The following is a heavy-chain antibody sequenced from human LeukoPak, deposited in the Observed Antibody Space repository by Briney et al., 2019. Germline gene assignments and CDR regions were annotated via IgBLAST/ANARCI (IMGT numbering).Heavy chain of an antibody. CDR2: INHSGST. CDR3: AKDTGAAAGTDFGY. V-gene: IGHV4-34*01. CDR1: GGSFSGYY. J-gene: IGHJ4*02. D-gene: IGHD6-13*01. Sequence: SETLSLTCAVYGGSFSGYYWSWIRQPPGKGLEWIGEINHSGSTNSNPSLKSRVTISVDTSKNQFSLKLSSVTAADTAVYYCAKDTGAAAGTDFGYWGQGTLVTVSS.